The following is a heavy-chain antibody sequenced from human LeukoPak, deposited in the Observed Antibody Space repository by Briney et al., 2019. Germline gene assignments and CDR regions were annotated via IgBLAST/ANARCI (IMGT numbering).Heavy chain of an antibody. Sequence: SETLSLTCAVYGGSFSLYYWTWIRQSPGKGLEWIGEINHSGNTNYNPSLKSRVTISVDTSKNQFSLQVTSVTAEDTAVYYCARDKYDILTGAFDYWGQGTLVTVSS. CDR2: INHSGNT. J-gene: IGHJ4*02. CDR3: ARDKYDILTGAFDY. D-gene: IGHD3-9*01. V-gene: IGHV4-34*01. CDR1: GGSFSLYY.